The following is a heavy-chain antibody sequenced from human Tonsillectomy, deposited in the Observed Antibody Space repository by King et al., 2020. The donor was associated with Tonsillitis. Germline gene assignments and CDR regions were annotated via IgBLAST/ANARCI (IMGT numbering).Heavy chain of an antibody. V-gene: IGHV3-33*01. CDR3: ASGSGAVIRGDALDY. Sequence: QLVQSGGGGVQPGRSLRLSCAASGFTFSHYGMHWVRQAPGKGLEWVAIIWYDGTNKYYADSVKGRFTGFKDTSKNTLYLQMDSLRVEDTAVYYCASGSGAVIRGDALDYWGQGTLVTVSS. D-gene: IGHD4-17*01. CDR1: GFTFSHYG. CDR2: IWYDGTNK. J-gene: IGHJ4*02.